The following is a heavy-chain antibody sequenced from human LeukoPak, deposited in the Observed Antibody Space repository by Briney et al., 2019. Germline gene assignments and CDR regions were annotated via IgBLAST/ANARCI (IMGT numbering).Heavy chain of an antibody. CDR1: GGSISSGGYS. CDR3: ARVRLRLGKVAGWFDP. Sequence: PSQTLSLTCAVSGGSISSGGYSWSWIRQPPGKGLEWIGYIYHSGSTYYNPSLKSRVTISVDRSKNQFSLKLSSVIAADTAVYYCARVRLRLGKVAGWFDPWGQGTLVTVSS. J-gene: IGHJ5*02. D-gene: IGHD6-19*01. V-gene: IGHV4-30-2*01. CDR2: IYHSGST.